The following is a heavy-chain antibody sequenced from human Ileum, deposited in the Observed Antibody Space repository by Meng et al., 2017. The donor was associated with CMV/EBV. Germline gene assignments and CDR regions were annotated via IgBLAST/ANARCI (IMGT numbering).Heavy chain of an antibody. V-gene: IGHV3-21*01. J-gene: IGHJ6*02. CDR3: ARNPDYCSSTSCYVWYYGMDV. CDR2: ISSSSSYI. Sequence: GESLKISCAASGFTFSSYSMNWVRQAPGKGLEWVSSISSSSSYIYYADSVKGRFTISRDNAKNSLYLQMNSLRAEDTAVHYCARNPDYCSSTSCYVWYYGMDVWGQGTTVTVSS. D-gene: IGHD2-2*01. CDR1: GFTFSSYS.